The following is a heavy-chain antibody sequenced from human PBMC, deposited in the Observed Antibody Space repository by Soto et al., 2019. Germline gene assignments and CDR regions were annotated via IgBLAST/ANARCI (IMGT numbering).Heavy chain of an antibody. CDR2: ISYDGSNR. Sequence: LRLSCAASGFTFRNYPMNWVRQAPDKWLQWVAVISYDGSNRDYADSVRGRFTICRDNSKNTLYLQMNSLRPEDTAVYYCAQLLGGSYAFEIWGQGTMVTVSS. CDR1: GFTFRNYP. V-gene: IGHV3-30-3*01. J-gene: IGHJ3*02. D-gene: IGHD1-26*01. CDR3: AQLLGGSYAFEI.